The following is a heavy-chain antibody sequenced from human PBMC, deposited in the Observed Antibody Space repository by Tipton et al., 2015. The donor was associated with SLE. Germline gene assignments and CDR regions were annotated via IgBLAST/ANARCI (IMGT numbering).Heavy chain of an antibody. V-gene: IGHV3-30*18. CDR1: GFTFSNYG. CDR3: AKEEYYGSGWYYYGMDV. Sequence: RSLRLSCAASGFTFSNYGMHWVRQAPGKGLEWVAVISYDGSENYYADSVKGRFTVSRDNSKNTLYLQMSSLRAEDTAVYYCAKEEYYGSGWYYYGMDVWGQGTTVSVSS. J-gene: IGHJ6*02. D-gene: IGHD3-10*01. CDR2: ISYDGSEN.